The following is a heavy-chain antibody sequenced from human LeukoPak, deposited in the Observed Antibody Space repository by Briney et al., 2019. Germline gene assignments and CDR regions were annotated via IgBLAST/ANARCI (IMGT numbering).Heavy chain of an antibody. V-gene: IGHV4-59*01. CDR1: GGSISNYY. CDR2: IHNSGST. CDR3: ARKSTNPLDY. J-gene: IGHJ4*02. Sequence: SETLSLTCTVSGGSISNYYWSWLRQPPGKGLEWIGYIHNSGSTSYNPSLKSRVTMSVDTSKNQFSLKLSSVTAADTAVYYCARKSTNPLDYWGQGTLVTVSS.